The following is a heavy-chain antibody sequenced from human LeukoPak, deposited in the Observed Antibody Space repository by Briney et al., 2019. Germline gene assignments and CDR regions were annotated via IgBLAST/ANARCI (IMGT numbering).Heavy chain of an antibody. Sequence: GGSLRLSCAASGFSFNSYAMSWVRQAPGKGLEWVSAISGSGGSTYYADSVKGRFTISRDNSKNTLYLQMNSLRAEDTAVYYCAKTGGGGAAAGASGTFDYWGQGTLVTVSS. D-gene: IGHD6-13*01. CDR3: AKTGGGGAAAGASGTFDY. V-gene: IGHV3-23*01. CDR2: ISGSGGST. CDR1: GFSFNSYA. J-gene: IGHJ4*02.